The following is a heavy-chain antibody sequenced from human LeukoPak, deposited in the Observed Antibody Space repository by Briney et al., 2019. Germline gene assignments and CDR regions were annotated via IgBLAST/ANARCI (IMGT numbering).Heavy chain of an antibody. J-gene: IGHJ4*02. CDR3: ARDQGRHYYDSSGYYHVEPFDY. V-gene: IGHV3-30-3*01. CDR1: GFTFSSYA. Sequence: GRSLRLSCAASGFTFSSYAMHWVRQAPGKGLEWVAVVSYDGSNKYYADSVKGRFTISRDNSKNTLYLQMNSLRAEDTAVYYCARDQGRHYYDSSGYYHVEPFDYWGQGTLVTVSS. CDR2: VSYDGSNK. D-gene: IGHD3-22*01.